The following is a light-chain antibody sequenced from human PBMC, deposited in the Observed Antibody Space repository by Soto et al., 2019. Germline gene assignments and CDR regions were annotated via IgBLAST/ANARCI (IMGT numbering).Light chain of an antibody. V-gene: IGKV3-15*01. CDR3: QQYNNWLFT. J-gene: IGKJ4*01. CDR1: QSVGGN. Sequence: EIVMTQSPATLSVSPGERVTLSCRASQSVGGNLAWYQQKPGQAPRLLIYGASTRATDIPARFSASGSGTEFTLTISSLQSEDFAVYYCQQYNNWLFTFGGGTRVEIK. CDR2: GAS.